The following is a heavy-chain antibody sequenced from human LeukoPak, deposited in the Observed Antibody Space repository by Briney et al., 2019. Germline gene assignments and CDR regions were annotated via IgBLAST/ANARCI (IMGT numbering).Heavy chain of an antibody. Sequence: GESLKISCKGSGYSFTSNWIGWVRQMPGKGLEWMGIISPGDSDTRYSPSFQGQVTISADKSINTAYLQWSSLKASDTAMYYCAKHKAERGSSGYDWGAFDIWGQGTMVTVSS. D-gene: IGHD5-12*01. CDR2: ISPGDSDT. CDR3: AKHKAERGSSGYDWGAFDI. J-gene: IGHJ3*02. CDR1: GYSFTSNW. V-gene: IGHV5-51*01.